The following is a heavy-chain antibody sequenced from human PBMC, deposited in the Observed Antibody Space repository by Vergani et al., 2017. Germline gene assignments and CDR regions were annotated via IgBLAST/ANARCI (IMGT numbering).Heavy chain of an antibody. CDR2: IYYSGST. CDR3: AKSEVPLRFLEWLSNEVDWFDP. Sequence: QVQLQESGPGLVKPSQTLSLTCTVSGGSISSGGYYWSWIRQHPGKGLEWIGYIYYSGSTYYNPSLKSRVTISVDTSKNQFSLKLSSVTAADTAVYYCAKSEVPLRFLEWLSNEVDWFDPWGQGTLVTVSS. V-gene: IGHV4-31*03. CDR1: GGSISSGGYY. D-gene: IGHD3-3*01. J-gene: IGHJ5*02.